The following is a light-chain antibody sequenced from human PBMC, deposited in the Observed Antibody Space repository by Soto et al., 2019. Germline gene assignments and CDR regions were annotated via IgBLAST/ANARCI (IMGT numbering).Light chain of an antibody. CDR3: QQRSNWPIT. CDR1: QSVSGSS. CDR2: DAS. Sequence: EIVLTQSPGTLSLSPGERATLSCRASQSVSGSSLAWYQQRRGQAPRLLIHDASSRATGIPDRFSGGGSGTDFTLTISSLEPEDFAVYYCQQRSNWPITFGQGTRLEIK. J-gene: IGKJ5*01. V-gene: IGKV3D-20*02.